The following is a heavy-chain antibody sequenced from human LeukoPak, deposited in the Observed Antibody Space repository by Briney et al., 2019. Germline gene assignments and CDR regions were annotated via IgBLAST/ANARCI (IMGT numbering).Heavy chain of an antibody. V-gene: IGHV3-74*01. D-gene: IGHD3-3*01. CDR2: INTDGSRT. CDR1: GFTVSNYW. J-gene: IGHJ4*02. Sequence: PGGSLTLSWVASGFTVSNYWMYWVRQGPADWMVWVSGINTDGSRTGYAASVKGRFTISRDNAKNTLYLQMNSLRAEDTAVYCCVRLLDRDYWGQGTPVTVSS. CDR3: VRLLDRDY.